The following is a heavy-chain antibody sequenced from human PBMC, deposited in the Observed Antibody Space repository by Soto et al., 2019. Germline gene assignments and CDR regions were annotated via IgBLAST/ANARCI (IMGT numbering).Heavy chain of an antibody. CDR3: ARDGDPQSAFWSGPLGGGRFDP. D-gene: IGHD3-3*01. Sequence: QVQLVQSGAEVKKPGSSVNVSCKTSGGTFGNSAVTWVRQAPGQGLEWLGGIVPMFGTANYAQKFQGRVTITADESTITAYVALSSLNTVDTAVYYCARDGDPQSAFWSGPLGGGRFDPWGQGTLVTVSS. V-gene: IGHV1-69*12. J-gene: IGHJ5*02. CDR1: GGTFGNSA. CDR2: IVPMFGTA.